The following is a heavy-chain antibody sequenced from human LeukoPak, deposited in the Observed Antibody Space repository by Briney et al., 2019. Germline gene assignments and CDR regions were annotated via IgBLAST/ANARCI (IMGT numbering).Heavy chain of an antibody. J-gene: IGHJ4*02. CDR3: ARGGYSYGYDFDY. Sequence: GGSLRLSCTASGFTFSSYSMNWVRQAPGKGLEWVSSISSSSSYIYYADSVKGRFTISRDNAKNSLYLQMNSLRAEDTAVYYCARGGYSYGYDFDYWGQGTLVTVSS. D-gene: IGHD5-18*01. V-gene: IGHV3-21*01. CDR2: ISSSSSYI. CDR1: GFTFSSYS.